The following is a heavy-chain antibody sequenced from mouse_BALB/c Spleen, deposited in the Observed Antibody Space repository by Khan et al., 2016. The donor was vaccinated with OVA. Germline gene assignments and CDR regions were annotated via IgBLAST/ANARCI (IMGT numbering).Heavy chain of an antibody. CDR1: GYTFTSYT. D-gene: IGHD2-14*01. CDR2: INPSNGYT. CDR3: VRDGAYHRNDGWFAY. Sequence: QVQLQQSGAELARPGASVKMSCKASGYTFTSYTIHWIKVRPGQGLEWIGFINPSNGYTNYIQKFKDKATLTADKSSTTVHMQLSSLTSDDSAVYNCVRDGAYHRNDGWFAYWGQGTLVTVSA. V-gene: IGHV1-4*01. J-gene: IGHJ3*01.